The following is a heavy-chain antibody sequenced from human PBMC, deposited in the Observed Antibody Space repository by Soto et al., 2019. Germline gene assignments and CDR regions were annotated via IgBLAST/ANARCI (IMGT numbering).Heavy chain of an antibody. CDR1: GDSISSNNYY. Sequence: SETLSLTCTVSGDSISSNNYYWGWIRQPPGKGLEWIGSIYYSGSTYYNPSLKSRVTVSVDTSKNQFSLKLSSVTAADTAVYYCARHPSDFWFDPWGQGTLVTVSS. CDR2: IYYSGST. D-gene: IGHD2-21*02. J-gene: IGHJ5*02. CDR3: ARHPSDFWFDP. V-gene: IGHV4-39*01.